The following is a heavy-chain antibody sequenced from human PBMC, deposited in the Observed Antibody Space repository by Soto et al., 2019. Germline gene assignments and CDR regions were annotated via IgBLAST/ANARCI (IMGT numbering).Heavy chain of an antibody. V-gene: IGHV1-69*04. CDR3: ATEGQYEILTGYYKSYFYD. J-gene: IGHJ4*02. Sequence: GASVKVSCKASGGTFSSYTISWVRQAPGQGLEWMGRIIPILGIANYAQKFQGRVTITADKSTSTAYMELSSLRSEDTAVYYCATEGQYEILTGYYKSYFYDWGQGTLVTVSS. D-gene: IGHD3-9*01. CDR2: IIPILGIA. CDR1: GGTFSSYT.